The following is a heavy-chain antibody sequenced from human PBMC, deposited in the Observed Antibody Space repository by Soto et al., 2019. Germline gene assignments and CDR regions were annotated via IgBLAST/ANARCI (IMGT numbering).Heavy chain of an antibody. V-gene: IGHV1-2*02. CDR1: GYTFTDYY. D-gene: IGHD2-8*02. J-gene: IGHJ4*01. CDR2: INPDTGAT. Sequence: HEHLVQSGAEVRRPGASLKVSCRASGYTFTDYYIHWVRQAPGQGLEWMGWINPDTGATNYAQNFQGKVTLTSDTSTNTDSLDLTSLTSDDTAVYYCARGDSGTGGWPFPYVDYWGQGTQVIVSS. CDR3: ARGDSGTGGWPFPYVDY.